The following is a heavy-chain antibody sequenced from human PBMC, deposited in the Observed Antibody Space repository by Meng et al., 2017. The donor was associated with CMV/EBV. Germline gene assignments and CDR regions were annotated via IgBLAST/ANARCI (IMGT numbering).Heavy chain of an antibody. CDR1: GGSISSSNW. Sequence: SETLSLTCAVSGGSISSSNWWSWVRQPPGKGLEWIGEIYHSGSTNYNPSLKSRVTISVDKSKNQFSLKLSSVTAADTAVYYCARERITIEIFGVLYGMDVWGQGTTDTVSS. J-gene: IGHJ6*02. V-gene: IGHV4-4*02. D-gene: IGHD3-3*01. CDR3: ARERITIEIFGVLYGMDV. CDR2: IYHSGST.